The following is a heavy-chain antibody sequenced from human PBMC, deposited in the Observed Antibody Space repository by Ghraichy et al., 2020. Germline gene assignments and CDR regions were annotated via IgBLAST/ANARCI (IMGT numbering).Heavy chain of an antibody. Sequence: GGSLRLSCAASGFTFSSYWMSWVRQAPGKGLEWVANIKQDGSEKYYVDSVKGRFTISRDNAKNSLYLQMNSLRAEDTAVYYCARERVSSSWHHLSDYYYGMDVWGQGTTVTVSS. J-gene: IGHJ6*02. CDR1: GFTFSSYW. D-gene: IGHD6-13*01. V-gene: IGHV3-7*01. CDR3: ARERVSSSWHHLSDYYYGMDV. CDR2: IKQDGSEK.